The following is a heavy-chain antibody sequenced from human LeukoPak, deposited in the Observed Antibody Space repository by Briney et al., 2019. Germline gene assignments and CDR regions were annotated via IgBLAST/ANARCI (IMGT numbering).Heavy chain of an antibody. V-gene: IGHV3-11*01. CDR2: ISTSAGTI. CDR3: ARDAIDSSGFDFDY. J-gene: IGHJ4*02. CDR1: GFTFSDYY. D-gene: IGHD3-22*01. Sequence: GESLRLSCAASGFTFSDYYMTWIRQAPGKGLEWISYISTSAGTIYCADSVKGRFTISRDNAKNSLYLQMNSLRAEDTAVYYCARDAIDSSGFDFDYWGQGTLVTVSS.